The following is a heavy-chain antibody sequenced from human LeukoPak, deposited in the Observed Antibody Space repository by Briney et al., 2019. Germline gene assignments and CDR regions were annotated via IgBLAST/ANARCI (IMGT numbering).Heavy chain of an antibody. J-gene: IGHJ4*02. V-gene: IGHV3-74*01. D-gene: IGHD3-16*01. CDR2: INPDGSST. CDR1: GFTFSNSW. CDR3: ARDQGGPRDY. Sequence: GGSLRPSCAASGFTFSNSWMHWVRQAPGKGLVWVSRINPDGSSTRYADSVKGRFTISRDNAKNTLYLQMNSLRAEDTAVYYCARDQGGPRDYWGQGSLVTVSS.